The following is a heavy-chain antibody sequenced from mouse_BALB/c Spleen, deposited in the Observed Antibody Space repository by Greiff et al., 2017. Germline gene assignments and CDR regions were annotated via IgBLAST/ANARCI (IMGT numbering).Heavy chain of an antibody. J-gene: IGHJ2*01. D-gene: IGHD2-1*01. CDR2: ISSGGSYT. Sequence: EVQLVESGGGLVKPGGSLKLSCAASGFTFSSYAMSWVRQTPEKRLEWVATISSGGSYTYYPDSVKGRFTISRDNAKNTLYLQMSSLRSEDTAMYYCARQIYYGYFDYWGQGTTLTVSS. CDR1: GFTFSSYA. CDR3: ARQIYYGYFDY. V-gene: IGHV5-9-3*01.